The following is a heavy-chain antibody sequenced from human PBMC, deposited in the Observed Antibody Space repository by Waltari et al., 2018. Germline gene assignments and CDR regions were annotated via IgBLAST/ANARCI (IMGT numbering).Heavy chain of an antibody. CDR3: ARHGDFCFDF. D-gene: IGHD4-17*01. Sequence: EVQVVESGGDLVQPGGSLRLSCAASGFTFSDYWMGWVRQAPGKGLEWVAKIKKDGSSKYDVDSGKGRFTISRDNAKDSLCLQMNSLRAEDTAVYYCARHGDFCFDFWGQGIVVTVSS. J-gene: IGHJ4*02. V-gene: IGHV3-7*01. CDR2: IKKDGSSK. CDR1: GFTFSDYW.